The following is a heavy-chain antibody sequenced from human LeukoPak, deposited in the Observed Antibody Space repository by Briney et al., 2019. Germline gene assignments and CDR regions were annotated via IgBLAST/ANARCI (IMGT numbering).Heavy chain of an antibody. Sequence: GGSLRLSCAASGFTFSSYWMSWVRQAPGKGLEWVANIKQDGSEKYYVDSVKGRFTISRDNAENSLFLQMNSLRAEDTAVYYCARAQDYGLGSYWGQGTLVTVSS. J-gene: IGHJ4*02. V-gene: IGHV3-7*01. CDR1: GFTFSSYW. D-gene: IGHD3-10*01. CDR3: ARAQDYGLGSY. CDR2: IKQDGSEK.